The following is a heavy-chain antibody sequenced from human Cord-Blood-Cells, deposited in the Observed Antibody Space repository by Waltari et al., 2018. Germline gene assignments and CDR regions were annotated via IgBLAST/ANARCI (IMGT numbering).Heavy chain of an antibody. V-gene: IGHV4-39*07. CDR2: IYYRGGD. CDR1: GGSISSTFYY. J-gene: IGHJ4*02. CDR3: AGGAGQLWSRYFDS. Sequence: QLHLQESGPGLVKPSETLSLTCTVSGGSISSTFYYWGWIRQPPGKGLEWIGGIYYRGGDNYNVYPKRRVTITLDTSKNQVSLKLNSVTAADTAVFYCAGGAGQLWSRYFDSWGQGALVTVSS. D-gene: IGHD5-18*01.